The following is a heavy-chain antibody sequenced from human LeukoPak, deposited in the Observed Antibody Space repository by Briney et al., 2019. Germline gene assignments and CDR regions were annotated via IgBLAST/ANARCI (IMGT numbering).Heavy chain of an antibody. V-gene: IGHV1-69*05. D-gene: IGHD3-3*01. CDR3: ASWSLYDYYYYYMDV. CDR2: IIPIFGTA. Sequence: GSSVKVSCKASGGTFSSYAISWVRQAPGQGLEWMGGIIPIFGTANYAQKFQGRVTITTDESTSTAYMELSSLRSEDTAVYYCASWSLYDYYYYYMDVWGKGTTVTVSS. J-gene: IGHJ6*03. CDR1: GGTFSSYA.